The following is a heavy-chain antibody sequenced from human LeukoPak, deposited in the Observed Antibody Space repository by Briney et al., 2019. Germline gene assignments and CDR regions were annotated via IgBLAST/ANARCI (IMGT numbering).Heavy chain of an antibody. CDR3: ASDPPWEGVPAAISTDAFDI. J-gene: IGHJ3*02. V-gene: IGHV1-69*13. D-gene: IGHD2-2*01. CDR2: IIPIFGTA. Sequence: VASVKVSCKASGGTFSSYAISWVRHAPGQGLEWMGGIIPIFGTANYAQKFQGRVTITADESTSTAYMELSSLRSEDTAVYYCASDPPWEGVPAAISTDAFDIWGQGTMVTVSS. CDR1: GGTFSSYA.